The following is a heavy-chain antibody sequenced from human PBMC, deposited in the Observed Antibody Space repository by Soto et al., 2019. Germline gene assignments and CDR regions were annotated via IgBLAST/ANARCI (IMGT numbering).Heavy chain of an antibody. J-gene: IGHJ2*01. V-gene: IGHV1-18*01. D-gene: IGHD2-15*01. Sequence: QVQLVQSGGEVKKPGASVKVSCQASGYTFSDYAISWVRQALGQGLEWMGWISASTRNTDQAQNFQGRVIMTLDTSTNTAYMELRSLRSDDTAVYYCVRCYCSVGSCYACWHFDLWGRRTLVTVSS. CDR1: GYTFSDYA. CDR3: VRCYCSVGSCYACWHFDL. CDR2: ISASTRNT.